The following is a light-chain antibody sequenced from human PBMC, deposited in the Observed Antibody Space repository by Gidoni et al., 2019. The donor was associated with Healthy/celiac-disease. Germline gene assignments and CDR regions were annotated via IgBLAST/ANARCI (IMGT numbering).Light chain of an antibody. Sequence: ELVLTQSPATLSVSPGERATLSCRASQSVSSNVAWYQQKPGQAPRLLIYGASTRATGIPARVSGSGSGTEFTLTISSLQSEDFAVYYCQQYNNWPPYTFGQGTKLEIK. CDR2: GAS. J-gene: IGKJ2*01. CDR3: QQYNNWPPYT. CDR1: QSVSSN. V-gene: IGKV3-15*01.